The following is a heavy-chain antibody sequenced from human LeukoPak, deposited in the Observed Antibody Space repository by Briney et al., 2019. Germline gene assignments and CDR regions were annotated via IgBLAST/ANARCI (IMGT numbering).Heavy chain of an antibody. Sequence: SETLSLTCTVSGGSISSGGYFWSWIRQHPGKGLEWIGYIHYSGSTYYNPSLKCRVTISGDTSKNQFSLKLSSVSAADTAVYYCARDREAGTAGWFDPWGQGTLVTVSS. CDR3: ARDREAGTAGWFDP. D-gene: IGHD1-1*01. J-gene: IGHJ5*02. V-gene: IGHV4-31*03. CDR1: GGSISSGGYF. CDR2: IHYSGST.